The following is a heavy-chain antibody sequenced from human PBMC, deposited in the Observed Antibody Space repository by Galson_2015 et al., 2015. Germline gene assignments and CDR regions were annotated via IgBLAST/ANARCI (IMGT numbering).Heavy chain of an antibody. Sequence: QSGAEVKKPGESLTISCKGSGYNFATYRIGWVRQMPGKGLEWMGMIYPGDSDTTYSPSFQGQVSISADNSISTAYLQWSSLKASDNTAIYYCARHLSMVRGVMRGVDAWGQGTTVTVSS. CDR1: GYNFATYR. CDR3: ARHLSMVRGVMRGVDA. CDR2: IYPGDSDT. J-gene: IGHJ6*02. D-gene: IGHD3-10*01. V-gene: IGHV5-51*01.